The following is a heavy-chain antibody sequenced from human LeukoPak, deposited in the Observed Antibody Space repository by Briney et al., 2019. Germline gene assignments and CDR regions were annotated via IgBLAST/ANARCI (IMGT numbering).Heavy chain of an antibody. J-gene: IGHJ6*03. V-gene: IGHV3-48*01. CDR3: ARDGVVRGVISYYYYYYMDV. CDR2: ISSSSSTI. D-gene: IGHD3-10*01. CDR1: GFTFSSYS. Sequence: PGGSLRLSCADSGFTFSSYSMNWVRQAPGKGLEWVSYISSSSSTIYYADSVKGRFTISRDNAKNSLYLQMNSLRAEDTAVYYCARDGVVRGVISYYYYYYMDVWGKGTTVTVPS.